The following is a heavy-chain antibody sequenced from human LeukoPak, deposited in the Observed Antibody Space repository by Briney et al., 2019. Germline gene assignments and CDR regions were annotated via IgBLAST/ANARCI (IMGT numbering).Heavy chain of an antibody. J-gene: IGHJ4*02. D-gene: IGHD3-10*02. CDR2: IFHSGIA. Sequence: SETLSLTCAVSGGSITNNHYWTWVRQPPGRGLEWIADIFHSGIANYNPSLKGRVTISMDKSKNQFSLTLSSVTAADTAVYYCAGGGEAWELLGYWGQGTLVTVSS. CDR1: GGSITNNHY. V-gene: IGHV4-4*02. CDR3: AGGGEAWELLGY.